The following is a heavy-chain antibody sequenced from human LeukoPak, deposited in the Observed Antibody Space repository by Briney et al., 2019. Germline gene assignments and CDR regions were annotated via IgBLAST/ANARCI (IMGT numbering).Heavy chain of an antibody. CDR1: GYTFIGYY. CDR2: INPNSGGT. J-gene: IGHJ4*02. D-gene: IGHD5-18*01. V-gene: IGHV1-2*02. CDR3: ARVKEGYSYGNFDY. Sequence: ASVKVSCKGSGYTFIGYYLHWVRQPPGQGLEWMGWINPNSGGTNQAQKFQGRATMTRDTSVSTAYLELHSLRSDDTAVYYCARVKEGYSYGNFDYWGQGTQVTVSS.